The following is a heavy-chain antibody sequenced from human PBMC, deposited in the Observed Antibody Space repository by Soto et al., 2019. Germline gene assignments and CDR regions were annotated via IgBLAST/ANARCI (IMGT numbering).Heavy chain of an antibody. CDR2: ITTSGDIT. J-gene: IGHJ5*02. Sequence: EVQLFESGGGLVEPGESLRLSCAASGFIFKDFAMSWVRQAPGKGLEWVSTITTSGDITYSADSLRGRFTNSRDNSANTLFLQMSSLRGDDTATYYCTKGDSSGYFDPSAGYSTPDHWGQGTLVTVSS. CDR3: TKGDSSGYFDPSAGYSTPDH. V-gene: IGHV3-23*01. CDR1: GFIFKDFA. D-gene: IGHD2-15*01.